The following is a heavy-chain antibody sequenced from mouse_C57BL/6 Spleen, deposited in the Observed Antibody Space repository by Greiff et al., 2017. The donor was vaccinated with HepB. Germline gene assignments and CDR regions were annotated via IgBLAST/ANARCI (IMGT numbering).Heavy chain of an antibody. Sequence: QVQLQQPGAELVRPGSSVKLSCKASGYTFTSYWMDWVKQRPGQGLEWIGNIYPSDSETHYNQKFKDKATLTVDKSSSTAYMQLSSLTSKDSAVYYCARGEIGTARDYYGSSYGFAYWGQGTLVTVSA. CDR1: GYTFTSYW. V-gene: IGHV1-61*01. CDR2: IYPSDSET. D-gene: IGHD1-1*01. CDR3: ARGEIGTARDYYGSSYGFAY. J-gene: IGHJ3*01.